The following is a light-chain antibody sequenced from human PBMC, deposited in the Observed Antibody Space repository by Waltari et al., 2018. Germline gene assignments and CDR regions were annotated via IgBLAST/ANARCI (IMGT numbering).Light chain of an antibody. CDR1: RSITSY. Sequence: DIQMTQSPSSLSASVADRVTIPCRASRSITSYLNWYQQKPGKAPKLLIYAASSLQSGVPSRFSGSGSGTDFTLTISSLQPEDFATYYCQQSYSTPRTFGHGTKVEIK. CDR3: QQSYSTPRT. CDR2: AAS. V-gene: IGKV1-39*01. J-gene: IGKJ1*01.